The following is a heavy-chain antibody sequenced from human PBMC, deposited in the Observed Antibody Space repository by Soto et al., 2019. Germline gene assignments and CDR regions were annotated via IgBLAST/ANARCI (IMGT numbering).Heavy chain of an antibody. Sequence: QLQLQESGSGLVKPSQTLSLTCAVSGGSISSGPYSWSWIRQPPGKGLEWIGYIYHGESTYSNPSLNSRVTTSLDRFQIRFPLKMSCVTAADTAVYYLARSHMSFGGYHDYDMDVCGQGTTVTVSS. CDR2: IYHGEST. CDR1: GGSISSGPYS. D-gene: IGHD3-16*02. CDR3: ARSHMSFGGYHDYDMDV. J-gene: IGHJ6*01. V-gene: IGHV4-30-2*01.